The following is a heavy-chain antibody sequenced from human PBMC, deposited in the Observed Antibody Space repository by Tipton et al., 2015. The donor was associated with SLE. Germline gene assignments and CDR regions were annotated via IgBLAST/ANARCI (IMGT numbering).Heavy chain of an antibody. CDR3: ARQHDSSGYYYV. CDR2: IYDSGST. V-gene: IGHV4-39*07. J-gene: IGHJ4*02. CDR1: GGSISSGGYY. D-gene: IGHD3-22*01. Sequence: TLSLTCTVSGGSISSGGYYWGWIRQPPGKGLEWIGSIYDSGSTYYNPSLKSRVTISVDTSKNQFSLKLSSVTAADTAMYYCARQHDSSGYYYVWGQGTLVTVSS.